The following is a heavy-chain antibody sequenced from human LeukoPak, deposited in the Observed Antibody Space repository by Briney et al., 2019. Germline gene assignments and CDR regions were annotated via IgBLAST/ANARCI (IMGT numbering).Heavy chain of an antibody. CDR1: GGSISSSSYY. CDR2: IYYSGST. CDR3: ARAVGDFVPY. D-gene: IGHD2-2*01. J-gene: IGHJ4*02. Sequence: PSETLSLTCTVSGGSISSSSYYWGWIRQPPGKGLEWIGGIYYSGSTYYNPSLKSRVTISVDTSKNQFSLKLSSVTAADTAVYYCARAVGDFVPYWGQGTLVTVSS. V-gene: IGHV4-39*07.